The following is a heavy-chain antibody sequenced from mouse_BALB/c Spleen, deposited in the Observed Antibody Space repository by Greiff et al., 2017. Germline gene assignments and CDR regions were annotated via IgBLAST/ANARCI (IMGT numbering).Heavy chain of an antibody. D-gene: IGHD2-1*01. CDR3: AKEDGNYEDYFDY. Sequence: EVKVVESGGGLVQPGGSRKLSCAASGFTFSSFGMHWVRQAPEKGLEWVAYISSGSSTIYYADTVKGRFTISRDNPKNTLFLQMTSLRSEDTAMYYCAKEDGNYEDYFDYWGQGTTLTVSS. V-gene: IGHV5-17*02. CDR1: GFTFSSFG. CDR2: ISSGSSTI. J-gene: IGHJ2*01.